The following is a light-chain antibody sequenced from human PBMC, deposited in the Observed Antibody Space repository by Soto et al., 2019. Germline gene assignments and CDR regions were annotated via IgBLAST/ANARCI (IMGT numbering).Light chain of an antibody. V-gene: IGKV1-39*01. CDR2: AAY. J-gene: IGKJ1*01. CDR1: QSISNS. Sequence: DIQMTQSPSSLSASVGDRVTITCRASQSISNSLNWYQQKPGRAPKLLIYAAYSLQSGVPSRFSGSGSGTDFTLTISCLQSEDFATYYCQQYYSFPRTFGQGTKVDIK. CDR3: QQYYSFPRT.